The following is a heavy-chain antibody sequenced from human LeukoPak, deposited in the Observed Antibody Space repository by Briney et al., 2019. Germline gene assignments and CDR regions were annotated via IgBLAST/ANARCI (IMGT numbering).Heavy chain of an antibody. Sequence: PETLSLTCTVSGGSISNSSYYWGWIRQPPGKGLEWFGSIYYTGATYHNPSLRGRVTISVDTPKNQFSLKLRSVTATDTAVYYCARSPVYVSGRYSIDYWGQGTPVTVSS. J-gene: IGHJ4*02. V-gene: IGHV4-39*01. CDR2: IYYTGAT. D-gene: IGHD3-10*01. CDR1: GGSISNSSYY. CDR3: ARSPVYVSGRYSIDY.